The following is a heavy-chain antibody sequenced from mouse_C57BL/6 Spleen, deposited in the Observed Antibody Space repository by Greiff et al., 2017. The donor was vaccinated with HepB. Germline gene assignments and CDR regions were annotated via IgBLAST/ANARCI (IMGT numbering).Heavy chain of an antibody. J-gene: IGHJ2*01. V-gene: IGHV5-4*03. CDR3: ARGRGTGTVDY. CDR2: ISDGGSYT. D-gene: IGHD4-1*01. Sequence: EVMLVESGGGLVKPGGSLKLSCAASGFTFSSYAMSWVRQTPEKRLEWVATISDGGSYTYYPDNVKGRFTISRDNAKNNLYLQMSHLKSEDTAMYYCARGRGTGTVDYWGQGTTLTVSS. CDR1: GFTFSSYA.